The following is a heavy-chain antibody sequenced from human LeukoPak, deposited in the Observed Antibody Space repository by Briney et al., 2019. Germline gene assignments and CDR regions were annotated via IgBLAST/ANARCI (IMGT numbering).Heavy chain of an antibody. CDR2: ISSSSSYI. D-gene: IGHD3-10*01. J-gene: IGHJ6*03. CDR1: GFTFSTYS. CDR3: ARSRVPGGFYYYYYMDV. V-gene: IGHV3-21*01. Sequence: GGSLRLSCAVSGFTFSTYSMNWVRQAPGKGLEWVSSISSSSSYIYYADSVKGRFTISRDNAKNSLYLQMNSLRAEDTAVYYCARSRVPGGFYYYYYMDVWGKGTTVTISS.